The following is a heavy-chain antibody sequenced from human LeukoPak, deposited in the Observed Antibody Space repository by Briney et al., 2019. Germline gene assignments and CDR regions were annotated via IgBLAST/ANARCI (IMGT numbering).Heavy chain of an antibody. Sequence: GGSLRLSCDASGFTFSSYAMHWLRQAPGKGLEYVSSITSNGGTTYYADSVKGRFTISRDNSKNTLYLQMGSLRAEDMAVYYCARDLTGTGDYWGQETLVTVSS. CDR1: GFTFSSYA. J-gene: IGHJ4*02. V-gene: IGHV3-64*02. CDR3: ARDLTGTGDY. CDR2: ITSNGGTT. D-gene: IGHD1-20*01.